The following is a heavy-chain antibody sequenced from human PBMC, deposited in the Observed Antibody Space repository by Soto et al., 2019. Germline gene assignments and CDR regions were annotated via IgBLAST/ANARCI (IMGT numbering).Heavy chain of an antibody. D-gene: IGHD6-19*01. V-gene: IGHV2-5*02. CDR2: IYWDDDK. Sequence: QITLKESGPTLVKPTQTLTLTCTFSGFSLSTSGVGVGWIRQPPGKALEWLALIYWDDDKRYSPSLKSRLTITKDTSKTQVVLTMTNMDPVDTATYYCAHRNSSGWYVDWFDPWGQGTLVTVSS. J-gene: IGHJ5*02. CDR3: AHRNSSGWYVDWFDP. CDR1: GFSLSTSGVG.